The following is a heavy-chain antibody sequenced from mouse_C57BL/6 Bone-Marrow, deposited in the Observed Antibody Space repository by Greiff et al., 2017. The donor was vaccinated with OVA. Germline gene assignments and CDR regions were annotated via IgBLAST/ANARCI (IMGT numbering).Heavy chain of an antibody. V-gene: IGHV1-7*01. J-gene: IGHJ1*03. CDR1: FSPFPISF. D-gene: IGHD2-4*01. Sequence: HVQLQPSGSSLSPPLSSFPLSCPSSFSPFPISFLHWVQPRPGPGLSWIVSIPPIRCYPPSHQKFKDKATLTADKSSSTAYMQLSSLTYEDSAVYYCARNRYDYDRGGWYFDVWGTGTTVTVSS. CDR3: ARNRYDYDRGGWYFDV. CDR2: IPPIRCYP.